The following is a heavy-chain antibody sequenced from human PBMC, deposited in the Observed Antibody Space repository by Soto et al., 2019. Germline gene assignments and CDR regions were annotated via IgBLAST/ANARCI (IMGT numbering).Heavy chain of an antibody. J-gene: IGHJ3*02. D-gene: IGHD3-3*01. CDR3: ARHGDTRITIFGVATGTFDI. Sequence: QLQLQESGPGLVKPSETLSLTCTVSGGSISSSSYYWGWIRQPPGKGLEWIGRIYYSGSTYYNPSLQSLVTISVDPSHNQFSLKRSSVTAADPAVYYCARHGDTRITIFGVATGTFDIWGKGTMVTVSS. CDR1: GGSISSSSYY. CDR2: IYYSGST. V-gene: IGHV4-39*01.